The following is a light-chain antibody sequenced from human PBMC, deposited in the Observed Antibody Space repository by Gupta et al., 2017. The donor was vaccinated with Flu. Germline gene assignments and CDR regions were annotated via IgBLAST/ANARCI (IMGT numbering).Light chain of an antibody. CDR1: QNVGRQ. CDR2: DAS. CDR3: QQRSLWPLT. Sequence: EIVLIQSPATLPLPSGEKATLSCRASQNVGRQIAWYQQKPGRAPRLIMFDASNRATGIPARFSGSGSVTDFTLTISNLETEDFAVYFCQQRSLWPLTFGSGTKVEI. J-gene: IGKJ4*01. V-gene: IGKV3-11*01.